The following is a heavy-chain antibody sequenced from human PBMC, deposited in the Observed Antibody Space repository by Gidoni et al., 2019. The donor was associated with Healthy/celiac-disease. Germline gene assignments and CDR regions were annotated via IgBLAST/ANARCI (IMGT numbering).Heavy chain of an antibody. D-gene: IGHD2-21*02. J-gene: IGHJ6*02. Sequence: EVQLLESGGGLVQPGGSLRLSCAASGFTFSSYAMSWVRQAPGKGLEWVSAISGSGGSTYYADSVKGRFTISRDNSKNTLYLQMNSLRAEDTAVYYCAKDCGGDCYVDYYYYYGMDVWGQGTTVTVSS. V-gene: IGHV3-23*01. CDR1: GFTFSSYA. CDR2: ISGSGGST. CDR3: AKDCGGDCYVDYYYYYGMDV.